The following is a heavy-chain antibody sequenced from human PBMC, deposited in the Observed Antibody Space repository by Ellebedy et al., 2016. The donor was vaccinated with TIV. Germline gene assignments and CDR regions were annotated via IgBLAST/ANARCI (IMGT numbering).Heavy chain of an antibody. Sequence: GESLKISCGASGFTFTGDWMAWVRQAPGKGLEWVALIWYDGNNKYYADSVKGRFTISRENAKNSLYLQMNSLRAEDTAVYYCARDGITMIVVVNHFDYWGQGTLVTVSS. CDR1: GFTFTGDW. V-gene: IGHV3-33*08. J-gene: IGHJ4*02. CDR2: IWYDGNNK. CDR3: ARDGITMIVVVNHFDY. D-gene: IGHD3-22*01.